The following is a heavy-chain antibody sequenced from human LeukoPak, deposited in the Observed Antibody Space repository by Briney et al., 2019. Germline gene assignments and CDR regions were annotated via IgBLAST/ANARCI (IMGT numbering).Heavy chain of an antibody. CDR2: IYYSGST. Sequence: SETLSLTRTVSGGFISSSSYYWGWIRQPPGKGVGGNGRIYYSGSTYYNPSLKSRVTISVDTSKNQFSLKLSSVTAADTAVYYCARFLELRPWDYWGQGTLVTVSS. J-gene: IGHJ4*02. D-gene: IGHD1-7*01. CDR1: GGFISSSSYY. V-gene: IGHV4-39*01. CDR3: ARFLELRPWDY.